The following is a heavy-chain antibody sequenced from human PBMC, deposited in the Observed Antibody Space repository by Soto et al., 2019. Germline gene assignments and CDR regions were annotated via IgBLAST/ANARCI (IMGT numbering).Heavy chain of an antibody. Sequence: SETLSLTCVVSGGPVSGDDLYWSWIRHLPGKGLEWIANVYHTGTTYYNPSLKSRVSMSVDTSQNQFSLKLSSVTAADTAVYYCARDLRITYYDFWSGETEYYYGMDVWGQGTTVTVSS. CDR1: GGPVSGDDLY. CDR2: VYHTGTT. CDR3: ARDLRITYYDFWSGETEYYYGMDV. J-gene: IGHJ6*02. V-gene: IGHV4-31*02. D-gene: IGHD3-3*01.